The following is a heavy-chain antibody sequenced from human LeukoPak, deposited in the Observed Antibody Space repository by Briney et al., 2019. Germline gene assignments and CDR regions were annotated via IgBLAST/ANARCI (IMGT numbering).Heavy chain of an antibody. CDR2: IIPIFGTA. CDR3: ARNSYYGSGSYPNFDY. CDR1: GGTFSSYA. D-gene: IGHD3-10*01. J-gene: IGHJ4*02. Sequence: ASVKVSCKASGGTFSSYAISWVRQAPGQGLEWMGRIIPIFGTANYAQKFQGRVTITTDESTSTAYTELSSLRSEDTAVYYCARNSYYGSGSYPNFDYWGQGTLVTVSS. V-gene: IGHV1-69*05.